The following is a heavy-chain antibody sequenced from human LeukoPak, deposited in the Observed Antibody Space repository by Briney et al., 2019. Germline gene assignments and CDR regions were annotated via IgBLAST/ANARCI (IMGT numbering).Heavy chain of an antibody. J-gene: IGHJ4*02. D-gene: IGHD3-3*02. CDR1: GYTFTSYG. V-gene: IGHV1-18*01. CDR2: ISAYNGNT. CDR3: VRAPPFLEWFADY. Sequence: GASVKVSCKASGYTFTSYGISWVRQAPGQGLEWMGWISAYNGNTNYAQKFQGRVTMTRNTSISTAYMELSSLRSEDTAVYYCVRAPPFLEWFADYWGQGTLVTVSS.